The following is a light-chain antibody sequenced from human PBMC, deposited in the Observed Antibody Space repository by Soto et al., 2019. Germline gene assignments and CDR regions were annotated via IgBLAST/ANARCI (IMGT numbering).Light chain of an antibody. CDR3: QSYDISLHNYV. CDR2: GNI. V-gene: IGLV1-40*01. Sequence: QSVLTQPPSVSGAPGQRVTISCTGSNSNIGAGYDVHWYQQFPGTAPKLLIYGNINRPSGVPDRFSGSKSGPSASLAITRLQAEDEADYYCQSYDISLHNYVFGTGTKLTVL. J-gene: IGLJ1*01. CDR1: NSNIGAGYD.